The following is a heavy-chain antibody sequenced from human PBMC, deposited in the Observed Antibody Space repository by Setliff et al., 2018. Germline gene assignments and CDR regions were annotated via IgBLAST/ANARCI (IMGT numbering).Heavy chain of an antibody. V-gene: IGHV3-23*01. J-gene: IGHJ4*02. D-gene: IGHD1-26*01. Sequence: GSLRLSCAGSGFTFSYFSMSWVRQVPGKGLEWVSSIFYNGASPSYADSVKGRFTISRDNSRNTLYLQMNNLKVEDTAVYYCVRERRGGHFDYWGQGTLVTVSS. CDR2: IFYNGASP. CDR1: GFTFSYFS. CDR3: VRERRGGHFDY.